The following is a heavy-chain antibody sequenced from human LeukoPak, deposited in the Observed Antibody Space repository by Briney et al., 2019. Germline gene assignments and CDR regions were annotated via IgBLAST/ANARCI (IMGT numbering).Heavy chain of an antibody. Sequence: PGGSLRLSCAASGFTFSSYWMSWVRQAPGKGLEWVSVIYSGGSTYYADSVKGRFTISRDNSKNTLYLQMNSPRAEDTAVYYCARGEYSGYDHPIAAAGTGYYFDYWGQGTLVTVSS. V-gene: IGHV3-53*01. CDR3: ARGEYSGYDHPIAAAGTGYYFDY. CDR1: GFTFSSYW. J-gene: IGHJ4*02. D-gene: IGHD6-13*01. CDR2: IYSGGST.